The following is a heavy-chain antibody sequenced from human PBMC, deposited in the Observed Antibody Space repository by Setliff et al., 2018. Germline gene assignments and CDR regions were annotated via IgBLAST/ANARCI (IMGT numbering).Heavy chain of an antibody. Sequence: SETLSLTCSVSGDSMRSHYWSWIRQPPGKGLERIGYIHPTGSTDYNPSLKSRLTMSLDTSKKQFSLKLTSVTAADTAVYYCARMSGFQYMDVWGKGTTVTVSS. J-gene: IGHJ6*03. D-gene: IGHD3-3*01. CDR3: ARMSGFQYMDV. V-gene: IGHV4-59*11. CDR2: IHPTGST. CDR1: GDSMRSHY.